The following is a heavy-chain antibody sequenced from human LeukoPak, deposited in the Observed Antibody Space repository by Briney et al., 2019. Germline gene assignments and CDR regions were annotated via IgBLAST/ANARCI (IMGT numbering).Heavy chain of an antibody. CDR3: AKGTAAGRYYYYYYYMDV. J-gene: IGHJ6*03. CDR1: GFTFSSYW. Sequence: GGSLRLSCAASGFTFSSYWMHWVRQAPGKGLEWVSAISGSGGSTYYADSVKGRFTISRDNSKDTLYLQMNSLRAEDTAVYYCAKGTAAGRYYYYYYYMDVWGKGTTVTVSS. CDR2: ISGSGGST. V-gene: IGHV3-23*01. D-gene: IGHD6-13*01.